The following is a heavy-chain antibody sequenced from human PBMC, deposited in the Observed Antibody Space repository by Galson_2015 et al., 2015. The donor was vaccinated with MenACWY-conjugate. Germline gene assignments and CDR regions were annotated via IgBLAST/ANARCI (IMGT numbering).Heavy chain of an antibody. CDR1: GGSISSYY. Sequence: SETLSLTCTVSGGSISSYYLSWIRRPPGKGLEWIGYIYYSGTTKYNPSLKGRVTISADTSKSQFSLRLNSVTAADTAVYYCARRHCSSGSCFFDYWGQGSLVTVSS. CDR2: IYYSGTT. V-gene: IGHV4-59*08. J-gene: IGHJ4*02. CDR3: ARRHCSSGSCFFDY. D-gene: IGHD2-15*01.